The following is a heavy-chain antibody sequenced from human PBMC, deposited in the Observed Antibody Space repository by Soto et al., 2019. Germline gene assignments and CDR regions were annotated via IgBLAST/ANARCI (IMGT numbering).Heavy chain of an antibody. V-gene: IGHV3-7*01. CDR3: ARDNSFTAYSYGTGYFDY. Sequence: EVQLVESGGGLVQPGGSLRLSCAASGFTFSSYWMSWVCQAPGKGLEWVANIKQDGSEKYYVDSVKGRFTISRDNAKNSLYLQMNSLRAEDTAVYYCARDNSFTAYSYGTGYFDYWGQGTLVTVSS. CDR2: IKQDGSEK. CDR1: GFTFSSYW. D-gene: IGHD5-18*01. J-gene: IGHJ4*02.